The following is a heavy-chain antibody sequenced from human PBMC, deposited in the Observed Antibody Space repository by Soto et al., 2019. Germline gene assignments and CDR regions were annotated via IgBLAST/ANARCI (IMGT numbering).Heavy chain of an antibody. D-gene: IGHD3-9*01. CDR2: ITSSGTYI. Sequence: GGSLRLSCVASGFSFSSYDMNWVRQAPGKGLEWVSTITSSGTYIYYVDSVKGRFTVSRDNAKNSMYLQMNSLRDEDTAVYYCAGIFNSFDYWGQGTLVTVSS. CDR1: GFSFSSYD. CDR3: AGIFNSFDY. J-gene: IGHJ4*02. V-gene: IGHV3-21*01.